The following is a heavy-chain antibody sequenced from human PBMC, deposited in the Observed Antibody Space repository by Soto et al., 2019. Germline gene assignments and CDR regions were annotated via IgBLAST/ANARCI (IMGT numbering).Heavy chain of an antibody. D-gene: IGHD6-19*01. CDR2: ISGSGGST. V-gene: IGHV3-23*01. J-gene: IGHJ4*02. CDR3: ARRSSGWYFDY. Sequence: EVQLLESGGGLVQPGGSLRLSCAASGFTFSSYAMSWVRQAPGKGLEWVSAISGSGGSTYYADSVKGRFTISRDNSKNTLYLQMNGLRAEATAVYYCARRSSGWYFDYWGQGTLVTVSS. CDR1: GFTFSSYA.